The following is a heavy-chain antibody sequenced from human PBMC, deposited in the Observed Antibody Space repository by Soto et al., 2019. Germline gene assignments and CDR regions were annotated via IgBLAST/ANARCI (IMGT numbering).Heavy chain of an antibody. J-gene: IGHJ6*02. V-gene: IGHV3-23*01. Sequence: PGGSLRLSCAASGFTFSSYAMSWVRQAPGNGLEWVSAISGSGGSTYYADSVKGRFTISRDNSKNTLYLQMNSLRAEDTAVYYCAKVPVTNYYYYGMGVWGQGTTVTVSS. CDR1: GFTFSSYA. CDR2: ISGSGGST. D-gene: IGHD4-17*01. CDR3: AKVPVTNYYYYGMGV.